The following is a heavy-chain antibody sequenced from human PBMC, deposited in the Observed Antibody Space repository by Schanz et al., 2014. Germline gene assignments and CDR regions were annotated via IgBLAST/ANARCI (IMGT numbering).Heavy chain of an antibody. J-gene: IGHJ4*02. CDR2: ISYDGSKK. CDR3: AKSLESCPGGRCSRGYFDY. D-gene: IGHD2-8*02. V-gene: IGHV3-30*18. CDR1: GFGFSSYS. Sequence: VQLVESGGGLIQPGGSLRLSCAASGFGFSSYSMNWVRQAPGKGLEWVGVISYDGSKKSYADSVKGRFTISRDNSKNTLFLQMNSLRAEDTAVYYCAKSLESCPGGRCSRGYFDYWGQGTLVTVSS.